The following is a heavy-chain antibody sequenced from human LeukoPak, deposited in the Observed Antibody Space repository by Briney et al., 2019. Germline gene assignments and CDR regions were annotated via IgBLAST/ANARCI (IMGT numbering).Heavy chain of an antibody. CDR1: GFTFSSYA. V-gene: IGHV3-30*04. CDR3: AKGAFGSSMITDY. CDR2: ISYDGSNK. Sequence: GGSLRLSCAASGFTFSSYAVHWVRQAPGKGLEWVAVISYDGSNKYYADSVKGRFTISRDNSKNTLYLQMNSLRAEDTAVYYCAKGAFGSSMITDYWGQGTLVTVSS. D-gene: IGHD2-2*01. J-gene: IGHJ4*02.